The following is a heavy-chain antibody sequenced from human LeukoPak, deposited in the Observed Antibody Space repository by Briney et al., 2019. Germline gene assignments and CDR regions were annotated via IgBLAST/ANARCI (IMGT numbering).Heavy chain of an antibody. CDR1: GGSISSYY. J-gene: IGHJ6*03. CDR3: TRGLRSDWYAPRNTYYYYYMDV. V-gene: IGHV4-4*07. CDR2: IYTSGST. D-gene: IGHD6-19*01. Sequence: SETLSLTCTVSGGSISSYYWSWIRQPAGKGLEWIRRIYTSGSTNYNPSLKSRVTMSVDTSKNQFSLKLSSVTAADTAVYYCTRGLRSDWYAPRNTYYYYYMDVSGKGTTVTVSS.